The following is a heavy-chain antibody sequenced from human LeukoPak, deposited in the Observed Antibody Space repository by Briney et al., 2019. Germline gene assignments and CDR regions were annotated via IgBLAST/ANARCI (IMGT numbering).Heavy chain of an antibody. D-gene: IGHD3-9*01. CDR1: GFTFSTSA. V-gene: IGHV3-21*01. Sequence: GGSLRLSCAASGFTFSTSAMNWVRQVLGKGLEWVSSIDYDSSHIYYAASVRGRFTISRDNARNSVYLQMNSLRVEDTAVYYCARDPLRYLRVGHYDYWGQGTLVVVSS. J-gene: IGHJ4*02. CDR2: IDYDSSHI. CDR3: ARDPLRYLRVGHYDY.